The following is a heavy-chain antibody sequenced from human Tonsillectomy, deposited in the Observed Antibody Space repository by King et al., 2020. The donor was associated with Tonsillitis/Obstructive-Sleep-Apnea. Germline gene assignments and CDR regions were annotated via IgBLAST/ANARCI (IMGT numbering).Heavy chain of an antibody. CDR3: AKMTTQNDAFDI. J-gene: IGHJ3*02. CDR1: GFHFRTYA. V-gene: IGHV3-23*04. D-gene: IGHD4-17*01. CDR2: ISGSGGWT. Sequence: VQLVESGGGLVQPGGSLRLSCAASGFHFRTYAMSWVRQAPGKGLEWVSGISGSGGWTDYTDSVKGRFTIPRDNSKNTLYLQMNSLRAEDTAVYYCAKMTTQNDAFDIWGQGTMVTVSS.